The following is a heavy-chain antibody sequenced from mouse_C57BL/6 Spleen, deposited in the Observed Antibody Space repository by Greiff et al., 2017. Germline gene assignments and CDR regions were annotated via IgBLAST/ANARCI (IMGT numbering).Heavy chain of an antibody. CDR1: GFTFSDYG. V-gene: IGHV5-17*01. J-gene: IGHJ4*01. CDR2: ISSGSSTI. CDR3: ARNYGTYAMDY. Sequence: EVLLVESGGGLVKPGGSLKLSCAASGFTFSDYGMHWVRQAPEKGLEWVAYISSGSSTIYYADTVKGRFTISIDNAKNTLFLQMTSLRSEDTAMYYCARNYGTYAMDYWGQGTSVTVSS. D-gene: IGHD1-1*01.